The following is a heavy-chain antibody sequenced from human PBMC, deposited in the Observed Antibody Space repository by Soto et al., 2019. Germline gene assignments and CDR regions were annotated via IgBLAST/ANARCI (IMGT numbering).Heavy chain of an antibody. CDR3: AGGGGVGVAGSAAFDM. V-gene: IGHV1-2*02. J-gene: IGHJ3*02. CDR1: GYPVTAYY. D-gene: IGHD3-3*01. Sequence: QLHLVQSGAVVKKPGASVTVSCSASGYPVTAYYMHWVRQAPGRGLEWMGGINPATGAAKYTQTFRGRVTMTRDTSTSTVFMDLGGLTSEDPAVFYWAGGGGVGVAGSAAFDMWGQGTLVTVSS. CDR2: INPATGAA.